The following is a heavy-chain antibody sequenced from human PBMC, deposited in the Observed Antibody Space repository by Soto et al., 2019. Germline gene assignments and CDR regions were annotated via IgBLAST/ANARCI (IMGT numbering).Heavy chain of an antibody. V-gene: IGHV1-18*04. CDR1: GYTFANYG. CDR3: ARGGSSWSAEYYEH. Sequence: ASVKVSCKASGYTFANYGISWVRQAPGQGPEWMGWISGFNGNTKYARKVQGRVTLTTDTSATTAYMELRGLRSDDTAVYYCARGGSSWSAEYYEHWGQGTLVTVSS. D-gene: IGHD6-13*01. J-gene: IGHJ1*01. CDR2: ISGFNGNT.